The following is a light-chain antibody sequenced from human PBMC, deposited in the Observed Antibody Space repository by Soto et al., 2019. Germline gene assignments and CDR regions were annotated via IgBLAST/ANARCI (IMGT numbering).Light chain of an antibody. CDR3: QQYGSSPWT. V-gene: IGKV3-20*01. CDR2: GAS. Sequence: EIVLTQSPGTLSLSPGERATLSCRASQSVSSGYLAWYQQKPGQAPRLLIYGASSRATGIPDRFSGSGSGTVFTLTIGRLEPEDFALYYCQQYGSSPWTFGQGTKVEIK. J-gene: IGKJ1*01. CDR1: QSVSSGY.